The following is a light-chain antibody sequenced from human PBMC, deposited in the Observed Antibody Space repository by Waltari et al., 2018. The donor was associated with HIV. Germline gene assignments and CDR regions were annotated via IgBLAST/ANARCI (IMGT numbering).Light chain of an antibody. CDR2: GKN. CDR3: ACWDRSGDYIL. J-gene: IGLJ2*01. CDR1: VIRKYC. V-gene: IGLV3-19*01. Sequence: SSELTQDPAVSVALGQTVKIACLGYVIRKYCASWYRLRPGQAPQLLVYGKNSRPPGIPDRFSASSSGNRAFLTITGARAEDEADYYCACWDRSGDYILFGGGTSLTGL.